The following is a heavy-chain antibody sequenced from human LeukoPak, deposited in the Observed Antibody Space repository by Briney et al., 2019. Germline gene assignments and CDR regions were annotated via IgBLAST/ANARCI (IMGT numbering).Heavy chain of an antibody. CDR2: IYYSGST. Sequence: SETLSLTCTVSGGSVSSGSYYWSWIRQPPGKGLEWIGYIYYSGSTNYNPSLKSRVTISVDTSKNQVSLKLRSVTAADTAVYYCARDLGNDYVWGSYRSDAFDIWGQGTMVTVYS. V-gene: IGHV4-61*01. D-gene: IGHD3-16*02. CDR1: GGSVSSGSYY. CDR3: ARDLGNDYVWGSYRSDAFDI. J-gene: IGHJ3*02.